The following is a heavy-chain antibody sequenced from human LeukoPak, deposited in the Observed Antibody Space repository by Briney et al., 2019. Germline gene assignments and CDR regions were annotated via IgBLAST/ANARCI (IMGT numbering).Heavy chain of an antibody. V-gene: IGHV3-23*01. CDR2: ISGSGGST. CDR3: AKERDYDFWSGYYGLTFDY. CDR1: GFTFSSYW. D-gene: IGHD3-3*01. J-gene: IGHJ4*02. Sequence: GGSLRLSCAASGFTFSSYWMSWVRQAPGKGLEWVSAISGSGGSTYYADSVKGRFTISRDNSKNTLYLQMNSLRAEDTAVYYCAKERDYDFWSGYYGLTFDYWGQGTLVTVSS.